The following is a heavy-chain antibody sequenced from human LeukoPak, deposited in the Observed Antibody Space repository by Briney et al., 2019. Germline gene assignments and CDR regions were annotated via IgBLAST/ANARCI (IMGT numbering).Heavy chain of an antibody. CDR3: ARASMGGRDYHLDS. CDR2: IKTDGSQT. J-gene: IGHJ4*02. CDR1: GFTFSTYW. Sequence: PWGSLRLSCAASGFTFSTYWMTWVRQAPGKGLEWVANIKTDGSQTYYLDSVKGRFTISRDNAKNFLSLQLGSLRADDTGVYYCARASMGGRDYHLDSWGQGTLVTVSS. V-gene: IGHV3-7*01. D-gene: IGHD4/OR15-4a*01.